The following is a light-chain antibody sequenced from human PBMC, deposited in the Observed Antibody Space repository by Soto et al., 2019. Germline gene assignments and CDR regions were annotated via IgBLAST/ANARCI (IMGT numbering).Light chain of an antibody. J-gene: IGLJ2*01. Sequence: QSALTQPASVSGSPGQSITISCTGTSSDVGSYNLVSWYQQHSGKAPKLMIYEGSKRPSGVSNRFSGSKSGNTASQTISGLQAEDEADYYCCSYAGSFGGGTKLTVL. V-gene: IGLV2-23*01. CDR1: SSDVGSYNL. CDR2: EGS. CDR3: CSYAGS.